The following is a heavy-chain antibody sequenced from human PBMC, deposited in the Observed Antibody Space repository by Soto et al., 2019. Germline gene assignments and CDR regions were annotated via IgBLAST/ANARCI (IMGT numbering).Heavy chain of an antibody. J-gene: IGHJ5*02. CDR3: ARSRGVELRVVQDWFDP. CDR2: INHNGST. Sequence: QVQLQQWGAGLLKPSETLSLTCAVYGGSCSGYYCSWIRQPPGKGPEWMGEINHNGSTNYNPSLNSRVTIAVGTSKNQFSLRLGSVTAADTAVYYCARSRGVELRVVQDWFDPWGQGTLVTVSS. D-gene: IGHD1-7*01. CDR1: GGSCSGYY. V-gene: IGHV4-34*01.